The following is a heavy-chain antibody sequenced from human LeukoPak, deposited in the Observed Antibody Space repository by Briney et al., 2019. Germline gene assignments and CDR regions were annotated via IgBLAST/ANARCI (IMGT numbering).Heavy chain of an antibody. D-gene: IGHD3-22*01. CDR2: ISYDGSNK. J-gene: IGHJ4*02. CDR3: ARDYKWLFSFDY. V-gene: IGHV3-30-3*01. Sequence: PGRSLRLSCAASGFTFSSYAMHWVRQAPGKGLEWVAVISYDGSNKYYADSVKGRFTISRDNSKNTLYLQMNSLRAEDTAVYYCARDYKWLFSFDYWGQGTLVTVSS. CDR1: GFTFSSYA.